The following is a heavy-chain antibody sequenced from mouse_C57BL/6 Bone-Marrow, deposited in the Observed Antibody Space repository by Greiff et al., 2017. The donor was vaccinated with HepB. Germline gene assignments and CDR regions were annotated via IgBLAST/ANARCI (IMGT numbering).Heavy chain of an antibody. Sequence: DVHLVESGGGLVQPGGSMKLSCAASGFTFSDAWMDWVRQSPEKGLEWVAEIRNKANNHATYYAESVKGRFTISRDDSKSSVYLQMNSLRAEDTGIYYCTRDTTVVADWYFDVWGTGTTVTVSS. J-gene: IGHJ1*03. D-gene: IGHD1-1*01. V-gene: IGHV6-6*01. CDR3: TRDTTVVADWYFDV. CDR2: IRNKANNHAT. CDR1: GFTFSDAW.